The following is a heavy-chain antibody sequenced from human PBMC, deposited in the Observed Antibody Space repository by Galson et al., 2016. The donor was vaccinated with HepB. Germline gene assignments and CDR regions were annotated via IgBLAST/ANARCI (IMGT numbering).Heavy chain of an antibody. V-gene: IGHV3-15*01. D-gene: IGHD6-13*01. CDR1: GFTFSHAW. Sequence: SLRLSCAASGFTFSHAWMSWVRQAPGKGLEWVGRVKSRLDGGTTDYAAPVKDRFTISRDDSKNTLYLQMNRLRIEDTAVYYCSPLPTGQQPYYVDYWGQGTLVTVSS. CDR3: SPLPTGQQPYYVDY. J-gene: IGHJ4*02. CDR2: VKSRLDGGTT.